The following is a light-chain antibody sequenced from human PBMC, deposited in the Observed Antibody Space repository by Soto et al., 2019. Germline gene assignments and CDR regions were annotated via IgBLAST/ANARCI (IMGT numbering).Light chain of an antibody. CDR2: EVS. CDR3: SSFTSSATL. V-gene: IGLV2-14*01. CDR1: SSDVGGYDY. Sequence: QSALTQPATVSGSPGQPITISCTGTSSDVGGYDYVSWYQQHPGKVPKLIIYEVSIRASGVSNRFSASKSANTASLTISGLQPEDEADYYCSSFTSSATLFGGGTKLTVL. J-gene: IGLJ3*02.